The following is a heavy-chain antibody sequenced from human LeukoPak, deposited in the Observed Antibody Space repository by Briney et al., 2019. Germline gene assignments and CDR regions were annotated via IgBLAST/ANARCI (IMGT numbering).Heavy chain of an antibody. J-gene: IGHJ2*01. D-gene: IGHD3-3*01. Sequence: GRSLRLSCAASGFTFSTYGMNWVRQAPGKGLGWVAIIWYDGNNKYYADSGEGRFTISRDNSKNTLYLQMNSLRADHTPVYYCAKSYDTPNWYFHLWGRSTLVTVSS. CDR2: IWYDGNNK. CDR1: GFTFSTYG. CDR3: AKSYDTPNWYFHL. V-gene: IGHV3-33*06.